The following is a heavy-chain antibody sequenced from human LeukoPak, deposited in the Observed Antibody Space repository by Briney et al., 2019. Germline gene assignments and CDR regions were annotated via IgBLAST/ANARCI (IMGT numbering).Heavy chain of an antibody. CDR2: ISYDGSNK. Sequence: PGGSLRLSCAASGFTFSSYGMHWVRQAPGKGLEWVAVISYDGSNKYYADSVKGRFTISRDNSKNTLYLQMNSLRAEDTAVYYCAKVDDYRAAFDIWGQGTMVTVSS. J-gene: IGHJ3*02. D-gene: IGHD4-11*01. CDR1: GFTFSSYG. V-gene: IGHV3-30*18. CDR3: AKVDDYRAAFDI.